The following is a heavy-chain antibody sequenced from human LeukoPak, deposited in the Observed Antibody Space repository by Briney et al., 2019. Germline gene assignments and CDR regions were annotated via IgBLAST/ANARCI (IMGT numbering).Heavy chain of an antibody. CDR3: ARGPDYGDRLDFFDY. J-gene: IGHJ4*02. Sequence: GGSLRLSCAASGSTSRTLWMGWVRQAPGKGPEWVASIKQDGSQYYMDSVKGRFIISRDNAKNSLYLQMNSLRAEDTAVYSCARGPDYGDRLDFFDYWGQGTLVTVSS. CDR2: IKQDGSQ. CDR1: GSTSRTLW. V-gene: IGHV3-7*01. D-gene: IGHD4-17*01.